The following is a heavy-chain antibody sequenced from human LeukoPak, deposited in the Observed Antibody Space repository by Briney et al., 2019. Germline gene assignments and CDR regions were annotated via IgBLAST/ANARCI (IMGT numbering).Heavy chain of an antibody. D-gene: IGHD2-2*01. CDR2: ISSSGSTI. Sequence: GGSLRLSCAASGFTFSDYYMSWIRQAPGKGLEWVSYISSSGSTIYYADSVKGRFTISRDNAKNPLYLQMNSLRAEDTAVYYCARALNPGYCSSTSCYPNWFDPWGQGTLVTVSS. V-gene: IGHV3-11*01. CDR1: GFTFSDYY. J-gene: IGHJ5*02. CDR3: ARALNPGYCSSTSCYPNWFDP.